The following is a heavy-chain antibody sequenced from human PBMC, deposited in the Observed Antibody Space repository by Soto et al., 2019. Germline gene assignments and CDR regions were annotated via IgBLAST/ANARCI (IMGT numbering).Heavy chain of an antibody. V-gene: IGHV4-4*02. CDR1: GNSISTTNW. CDR2: IYHSGST. Sequence: SETLSLTCVVSGNSISTTNWWSWVRQSPGKGLEWIGEIYHSGSTNYNPSLKSRVTISVDKSKNQFSLKLSSVTAADTAVYYCARDVGYHYDGSPSGQFDFWGQGTLVTVSS. D-gene: IGHD3-22*01. J-gene: IGHJ4*02. CDR3: ARDVGYHYDGSPSGQFDF.